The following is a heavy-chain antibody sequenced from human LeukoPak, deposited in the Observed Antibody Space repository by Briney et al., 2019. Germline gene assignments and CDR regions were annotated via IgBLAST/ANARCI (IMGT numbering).Heavy chain of an antibody. J-gene: IGHJ4*02. CDR1: GGTFSSYA. CDR3: ARDIYSNYAYFNY. Sequence: SVKVSCKASGGTFSSYAISWVRQAPGQGLEWMGGIIPIFGTANYAQKFQGRVTITADESTSTAYMELSSLRSEDTAVYYCARDIYSNYAYFNYWGQGTLVTVSS. V-gene: IGHV1-69*13. D-gene: IGHD4-11*01. CDR2: IIPIFGTA.